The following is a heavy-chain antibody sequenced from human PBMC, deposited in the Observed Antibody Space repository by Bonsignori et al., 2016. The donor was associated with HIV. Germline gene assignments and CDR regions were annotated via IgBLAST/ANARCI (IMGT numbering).Heavy chain of an antibody. J-gene: IGHJ4*02. Sequence: SETLSLTCAVYGGSFSGYYWSWIRQPPGKGLEWIGDINHSGSTNYNPSLKSRVTISVDTSKNQFSLRLSSVTAADTAVYHCARGRFDTYYDTSGSTSAYFDYWGQGTLVTVSS. CDR1: GGSFSGYY. CDR2: INHSGST. CDR3: ARGRFDTYYDTSGSTSAYFDY. V-gene: IGHV4-34*01. D-gene: IGHD3-22*01.